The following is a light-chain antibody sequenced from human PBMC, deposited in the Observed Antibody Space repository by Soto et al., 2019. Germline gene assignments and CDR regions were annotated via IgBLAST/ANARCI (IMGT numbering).Light chain of an antibody. CDR3: QQYESYMT. V-gene: IGKV1-5*01. Sequence: DIQMTQYPSSLSASVGDRVTITCRASLSISSWLAWYQQKPGKAPKLLIYDASTLESGVPSRFSGSGSGTEFTLTVSSMKPDDYATYYCQQYESYMTFGHGTKVDIK. CDR1: LSISSW. J-gene: IGKJ1*01. CDR2: DAS.